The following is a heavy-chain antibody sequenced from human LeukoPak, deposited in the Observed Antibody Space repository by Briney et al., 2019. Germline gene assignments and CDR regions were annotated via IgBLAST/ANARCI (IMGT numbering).Heavy chain of an antibody. D-gene: IGHD2-2*01. V-gene: IGHV3-48*04. CDR1: GFTFSSYS. Sequence: GGSLRLFCAASGFTFSSYSMSWIRQAPGKGLEWVSYISSSGSTIYYADSVKGRFTISRDNAKNSLYLQMNSLRAEDTAVYYCARGMRGCSSTSCPFNYWGQGTLVTVSS. CDR3: ARGMRGCSSTSCPFNY. J-gene: IGHJ4*02. CDR2: ISSSGSTI.